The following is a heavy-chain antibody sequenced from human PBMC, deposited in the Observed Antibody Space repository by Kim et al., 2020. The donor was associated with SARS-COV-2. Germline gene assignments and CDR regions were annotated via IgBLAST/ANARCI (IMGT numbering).Heavy chain of an antibody. CDR2: IKNDGNEK. J-gene: IGHJ4*02. CDR3: VKALGSRPEGY. CDR1: GFTFSRSW. Sequence: GGSLRLSCAASGFTFSRSWMNWVRQTPGKGLEGVANIKNDGNEKNYVDSVKGRFTISRDNPENSVYLQMNSLRAEDTAVYYCVKALGSRPEGYWGQGTLVTVSS. D-gene: IGHD2-2*01. V-gene: IGHV3-7*01.